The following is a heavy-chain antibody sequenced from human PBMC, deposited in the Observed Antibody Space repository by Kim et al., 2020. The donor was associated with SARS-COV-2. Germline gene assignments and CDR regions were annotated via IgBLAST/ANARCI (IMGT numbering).Heavy chain of an antibody. D-gene: IGHD3-3*01. V-gene: IGHV3-15*01. CDR3: TTEKYYDFWSGSEFDY. Sequence: PVKGRFTISRDDSKNTLYLQMNSLKTEDTAVYYCTTEKYYDFWSGSEFDYWGQGTLVTVSS. J-gene: IGHJ4*02.